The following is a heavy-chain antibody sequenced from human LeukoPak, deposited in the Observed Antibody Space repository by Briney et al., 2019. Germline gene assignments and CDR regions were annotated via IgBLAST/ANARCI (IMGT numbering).Heavy chain of an antibody. V-gene: IGHV1-18*01. Sequence: SFNGSRKRSGYAFTSYVISGVRRAARQELEWMGWISAYNGNTNYAQKLQGRVTMTTDTSTSTAYMELRSLRSDDTAVYYCARVLRIAAAGAFYYGMDVWGQGTTVTVSS. CDR2: ISAYNGNT. CDR3: ARVLRIAAAGAFYYGMDV. CDR1: GYAFTSYV. J-gene: IGHJ6*02. D-gene: IGHD6-13*01.